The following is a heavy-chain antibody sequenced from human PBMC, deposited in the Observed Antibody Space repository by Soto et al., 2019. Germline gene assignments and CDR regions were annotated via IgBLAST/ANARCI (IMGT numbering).Heavy chain of an antibody. CDR1: GGSISSDD. CDR2: VSYSGSS. V-gene: IGHV4-59*12. Sequence: SETLSLTCTASGGSISSDDWSWIRQPPGKGLDWIGYVSYSGSSNYNPSLKSRVTMSVDTSKHQFSLRLRSVTATDTAVYYCATGAGDYATAFDYWGQGTLVTVSS. D-gene: IGHD3-16*01. CDR3: ATGAGDYATAFDY. J-gene: IGHJ4*02.